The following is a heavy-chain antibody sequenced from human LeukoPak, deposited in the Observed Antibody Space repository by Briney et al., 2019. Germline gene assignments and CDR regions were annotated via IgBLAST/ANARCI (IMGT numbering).Heavy chain of an antibody. CDR2: IKQDGNEK. V-gene: IGHV3-7*01. Sequence: PGGSLRLSCAASGFTFSSYWMSWVRQAPGKGLEWVANIKQDGNEKYYVGSVKGRFTISRDNAKNSLYLQMNSLRVEDTAVYYCAKPITVSGATDGFDIWGQGTMVTVSS. J-gene: IGHJ3*02. CDR3: AKPITVSGATDGFDI. CDR1: GFTFSSYW. D-gene: IGHD3-3*01.